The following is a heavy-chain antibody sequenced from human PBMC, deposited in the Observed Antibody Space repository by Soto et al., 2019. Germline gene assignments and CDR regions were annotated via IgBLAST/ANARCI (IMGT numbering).Heavy chain of an antibody. J-gene: IGHJ5*02. Sequence: SETLSLTCTVSGGSISSGGYYWSWIRQHPGKGLEWIGYIYYSGSTYYNPSLKSRVTISVDTSKNQFSLKLSSVTAADTAVYYCARDHVGDYRWFDPWGQGTLVTVSS. CDR1: GGSISSGGYY. V-gene: IGHV4-31*03. CDR2: IYYSGST. D-gene: IGHD4-17*01. CDR3: ARDHVGDYRWFDP.